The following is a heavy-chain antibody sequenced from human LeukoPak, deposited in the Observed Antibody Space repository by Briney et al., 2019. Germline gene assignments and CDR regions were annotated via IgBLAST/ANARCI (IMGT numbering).Heavy chain of an antibody. D-gene: IGHD1-26*01. Sequence: PSETLSLTCTVSGGSISTSNYYWGWIRQPPGKGLEWIGNIFYSGSTYYSPSLKSRVTISLDTSRNQFSLKLSSVTAADTAVYYCAREVGAHDAFDIWGQGTMVTVSS. CDR1: GGSISTSNYY. CDR2: IFYSGST. V-gene: IGHV4-39*07. J-gene: IGHJ3*02. CDR3: AREVGAHDAFDI.